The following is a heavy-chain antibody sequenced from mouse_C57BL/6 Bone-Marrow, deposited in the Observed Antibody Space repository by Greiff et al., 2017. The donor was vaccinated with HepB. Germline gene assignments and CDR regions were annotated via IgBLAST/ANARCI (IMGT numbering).Heavy chain of an antibody. Sequence: EVQLQQSGPELVKPGASVKISCKASGYSFTGYYMNWVKQSPEKSLEWIGEINPSTGGTTYNQKFKAKATLTVDKSSSTAYMQLKSLTSEDSAVYYCARNYGNYPAMDYWGQGTSVTVSS. J-gene: IGHJ4*01. CDR3: ARNYGNYPAMDY. CDR1: GYSFTGYY. D-gene: IGHD2-1*01. V-gene: IGHV1-42*01. CDR2: INPSTGGT.